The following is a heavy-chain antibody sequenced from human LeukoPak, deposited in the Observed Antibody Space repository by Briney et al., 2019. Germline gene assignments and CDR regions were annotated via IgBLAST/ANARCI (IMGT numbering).Heavy chain of an antibody. CDR1: GYTFTGYY. CDR2: INPNSGGT. Sequence: ASVTVSCKASGYTFTGYYMHWVRQAPGQGLEWMGRINPNSGGTNYAQKFQGRVTMTRDTSISTAYMELSRLRSDDTAVYYCARDLGLDHYGGAFDIWGQGTMVTVSS. D-gene: IGHD3/OR15-3a*01. J-gene: IGHJ3*02. V-gene: IGHV1-2*06. CDR3: ARDLGLDHYGGAFDI.